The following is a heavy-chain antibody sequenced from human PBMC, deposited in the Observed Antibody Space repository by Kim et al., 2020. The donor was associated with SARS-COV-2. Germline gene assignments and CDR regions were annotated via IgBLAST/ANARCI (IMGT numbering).Heavy chain of an antibody. CDR3: ARDNLVLLWFGEPGGGWFDP. D-gene: IGHD3-10*01. J-gene: IGHJ5*02. V-gene: IGHV3-23*01. Sequence: RFTISRDNAKNTLYLQMNSLRAEDTAVYYCARDNLVLLWFGEPGGGWFDPWGQGTLVTVSS.